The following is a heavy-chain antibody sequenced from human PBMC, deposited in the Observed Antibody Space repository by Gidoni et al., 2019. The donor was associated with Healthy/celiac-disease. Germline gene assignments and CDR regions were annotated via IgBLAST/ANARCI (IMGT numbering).Heavy chain of an antibody. CDR3: ARARYYYGSGSYYEFDY. J-gene: IGHJ4*02. Sequence: QVQLQESGPGLVKPSGTLSLTCAVSGGFISSSNWWSWVRQPPGKGLEWIGEIYHSGSTNYNPSLKSRVTISVDKSKNQFSLKLSSVTAADTAVYYCARARYYYGSGSYYEFDYWGQGTLVTVSS. D-gene: IGHD3-10*01. CDR1: GGFISSSNW. V-gene: IGHV4-4*02. CDR2: IYHSGST.